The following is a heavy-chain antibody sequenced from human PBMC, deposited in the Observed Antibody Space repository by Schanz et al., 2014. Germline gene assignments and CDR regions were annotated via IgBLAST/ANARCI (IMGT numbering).Heavy chain of an antibody. Sequence: VQLVESGGGVVQPGRSLRLSCAASGFTFSSYAMHWVRQAPGKGLEWVAVISYDGSNKYYADSVKGRFIISRDSSKNTLFLQMNSLRAEDTAVYFCARDGGRDGYNLAFDVWGQGTLVTVSS. CDR2: ISYDGSNK. D-gene: IGHD5-12*01. V-gene: IGHV3-30*14. CDR1: GFTFSSYA. CDR3: ARDGGRDGYNLAFDV. J-gene: IGHJ3*01.